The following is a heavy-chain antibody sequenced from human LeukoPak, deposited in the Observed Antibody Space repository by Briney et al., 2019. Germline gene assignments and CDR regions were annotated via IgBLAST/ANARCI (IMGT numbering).Heavy chain of an antibody. Sequence: SETLSLTCTVSGGSISSYYWSWIRQPPGKGLEWIGYIYYSGSTSYNPSLKSRVTISVDTSKNQFSLNLTSVNAADTAVYYCARVRDPYGDYVFDYWGQGTLVSVPS. CDR3: ARVRDPYGDYVFDY. CDR2: IYYSGST. J-gene: IGHJ4*02. D-gene: IGHD4-17*01. V-gene: IGHV4-59*01. CDR1: GGSISSYY.